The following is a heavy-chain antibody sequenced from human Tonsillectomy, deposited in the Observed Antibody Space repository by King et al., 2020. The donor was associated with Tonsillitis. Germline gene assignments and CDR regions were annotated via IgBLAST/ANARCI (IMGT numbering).Heavy chain of an antibody. J-gene: IGHJ3*01. CDR3: VKSKTISATDAFDV. D-gene: IGHD3-9*01. Sequence: VQLVESGGGLAQPGGSLRLCCSASGFTFDNFPMHWVRQAPGKGLEYVSFISSDGLSPDYADSVKGRFAISRDNSKNTVCLQMNTLRPQDTAVYFCVKSKTISATDAFDVWGQGTLVTVSS. CDR2: ISSDGLSP. V-gene: IGHV3-64D*06. CDR1: GFTFDNFP.